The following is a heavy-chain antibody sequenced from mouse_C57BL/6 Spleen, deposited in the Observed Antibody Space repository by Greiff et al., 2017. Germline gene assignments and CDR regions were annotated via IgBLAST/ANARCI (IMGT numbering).Heavy chain of an antibody. CDR3: ARRDYGSSFSYAMDY. Sequence: VQLQQPGAELVKPGASVKLSCKASGYTFTSYWMHWVKQRPGQGLEWIGMIHPNSGSTNYNEKFNSKATLTVDKSSSTAYMQLSSLTSEDSAVYYCARRDYGSSFSYAMDYWGQGTSVTVSS. V-gene: IGHV1-64*01. CDR1: GYTFTSYW. J-gene: IGHJ4*01. D-gene: IGHD1-1*01. CDR2: IHPNSGST.